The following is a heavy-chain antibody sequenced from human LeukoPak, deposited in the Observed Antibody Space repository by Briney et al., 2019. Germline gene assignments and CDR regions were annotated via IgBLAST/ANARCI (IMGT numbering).Heavy chain of an antibody. J-gene: IGHJ4*02. V-gene: IGHV4-39*01. CDR3: ARRAPYGYVSDY. D-gene: IGHD5-18*01. CDR1: GGSISSSSYY. CDR2: IYYSGST. Sequence: KPSETLSLTCTVSGGSISSSSYYGGWIRQPPGKGLEWIGSIYYSGSTYYNPSLKSRVTISVDTSKNQFSLKLSSVTAADTAVYYCARRAPYGYVSDYWGQGTLVTVSS.